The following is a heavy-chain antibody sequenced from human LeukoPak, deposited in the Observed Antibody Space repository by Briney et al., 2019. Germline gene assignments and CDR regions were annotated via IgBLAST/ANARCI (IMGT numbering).Heavy chain of an antibody. Sequence: SETLSLTCTVSGGSNSSSNYFWGWIRQPPGQGLEWIASIYYTGTTNYNPSLKSRVALSVDSSKNQFSLKLRSVTAGDTAVYYCARRIRGYGDYDLRVSNYFDFWGQGTLVTVSS. V-gene: IGHV4-61*05. CDR1: GGSNSSSNYF. CDR3: ARRIRGYGDYDLRVSNYFDF. CDR2: IYYTGTT. D-gene: IGHD5-12*01. J-gene: IGHJ4*02.